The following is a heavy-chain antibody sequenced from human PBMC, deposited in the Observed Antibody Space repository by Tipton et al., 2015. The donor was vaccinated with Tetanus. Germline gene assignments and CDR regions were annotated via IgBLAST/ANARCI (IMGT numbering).Heavy chain of an antibody. Sequence: TLSLTCSVSGASISTLNYYWAWIRQPPGRGLEWIGAISYRGETHFNPSLGSRASMSVDTSKNQFSVDLSSVTAADTAVYFCARHHDTSGYYFVWGQGVLVTVSS. J-gene: IGHJ4*02. V-gene: IGHV4-39*01. D-gene: IGHD3-22*01. CDR2: ISYRGET. CDR1: GASISTLNYY. CDR3: ARHHDTSGYYFV.